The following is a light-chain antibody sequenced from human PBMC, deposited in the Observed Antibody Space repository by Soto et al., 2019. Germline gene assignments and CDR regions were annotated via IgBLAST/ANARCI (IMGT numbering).Light chain of an antibody. Sequence: DIQMTPSPSTLSASVGDRATITCRASQSIMTWLAWYQQKPGKAPKLLIYKASDLDVGVPSRFSGSGSATEFTLTISSLQPDDVATYYCQQYNAYSPWTFGQGTKVDIK. CDR3: QQYNAYSPWT. CDR1: QSIMTW. CDR2: KAS. J-gene: IGKJ1*01. V-gene: IGKV1-5*03.